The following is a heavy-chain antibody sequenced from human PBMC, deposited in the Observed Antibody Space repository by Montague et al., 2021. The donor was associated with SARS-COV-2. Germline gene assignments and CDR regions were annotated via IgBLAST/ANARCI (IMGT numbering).Heavy chain of an antibody. D-gene: IGHD3-9*01. CDR1: GGSISSSSYY. Sequence: SETLSLTCTVSGGSISSSSYYWGWIHQPPGKGLEWIGSIYYSGSTYYNPSLKSRVTISVDTSKNQFSLKLSSVTAADTAVYYCARHGKGSDYDILTGYYYYYYMDVWGKGTTVTVSS. CDR2: IYYSGST. J-gene: IGHJ6*03. V-gene: IGHV4-39*01. CDR3: ARHGKGSDYDILTGYYYYYYMDV.